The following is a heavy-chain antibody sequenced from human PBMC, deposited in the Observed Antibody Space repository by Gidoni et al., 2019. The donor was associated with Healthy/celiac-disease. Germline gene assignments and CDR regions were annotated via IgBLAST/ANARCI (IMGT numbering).Heavy chain of an antibody. CDR2: ISGSGGST. J-gene: IGHJ4*02. Sequence: EVQLVESGGGLVQRGGSLRRSCAASGYHFSSYAMSWVRQAPGKGLEWVSAISGSGGSTYYADSVTGRFTISIDNSTNTLYLQMNSLRAEDTAVYYCAKRPEGDDFWSVYFDYWGQGTLVTVSS. CDR1: GYHFSSYA. CDR3: AKRPEGDDFWSVYFDY. D-gene: IGHD3-3*01. V-gene: IGHV3-23*04.